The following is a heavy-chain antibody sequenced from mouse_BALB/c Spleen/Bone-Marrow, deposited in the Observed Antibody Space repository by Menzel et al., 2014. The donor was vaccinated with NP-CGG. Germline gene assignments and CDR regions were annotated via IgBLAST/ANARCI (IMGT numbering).Heavy chain of an antibody. Sequence: EVKLVESGGGLVKPGGSLKLSCAASGFTFSDYYMYWVRQTPEKGLEWVATISDGGSYTYYPDSVKGRFTISRDNAKNSLYLQATSLKSEDTAMYYCARDSYYYGSSYWYFDVGGAGTTVTVSS. CDR2: ISDGGSYT. V-gene: IGHV5-4*02. D-gene: IGHD1-1*01. J-gene: IGHJ1*01. CDR3: ARDSYYYGSSYWYFDV. CDR1: GFTFSDYY.